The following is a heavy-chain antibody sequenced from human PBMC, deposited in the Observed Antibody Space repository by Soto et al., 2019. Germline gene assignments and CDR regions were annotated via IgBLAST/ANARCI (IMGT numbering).Heavy chain of an antibody. CDR2: ISASGGST. V-gene: IGHV3-23*01. Sequence: EVQLLESGGGWVQPGGSLRLSCAASGFTFSNYAMSWVRQAPGKGLEWVSGISASGGSTYYADPVKGRFTISRDNSKNTLYLQMNSLRAEDTAVYYCAKDGGSDAFDIWGQGTLVTVSS. D-gene: IGHD3-10*01. CDR1: GFTFSNYA. J-gene: IGHJ3*02. CDR3: AKDGGSDAFDI.